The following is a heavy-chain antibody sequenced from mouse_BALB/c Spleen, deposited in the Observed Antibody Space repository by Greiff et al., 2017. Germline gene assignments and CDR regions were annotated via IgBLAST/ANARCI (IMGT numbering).Heavy chain of an antibody. V-gene: IGHV1S135*01. Sequence: EVQLQQSGPELGKPGASVKISCKASGYSFTGYNMYWVKQSHRKSLEWIGYIDPYNGGTSYNQKSKGKATLTVDKSSSTAYMHLNSLTSEDSAIYYCARSGYYAWFAYWGQGTLVTVSA. CDR2: IDPYNGGT. CDR3: ARSGYYAWFAY. J-gene: IGHJ3*01. CDR1: GYSFTGYN. D-gene: IGHD2-3*01.